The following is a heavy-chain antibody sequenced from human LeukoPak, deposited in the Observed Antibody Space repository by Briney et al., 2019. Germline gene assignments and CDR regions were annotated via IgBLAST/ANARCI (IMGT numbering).Heavy chain of an antibody. CDR2: ISAYNGNT. V-gene: IGHV1-18*01. CDR3: ARVGSNYDILTGYEY. D-gene: IGHD3-9*01. Sequence: ASVKVPCKASGYTFTSYGISWVRQAPGQGLEWMGWISAYNGNTNYAQKLQGRVTMTTDTSTSTAYMELRSLRSDDTAVYYCARVGSNYDILTGYEYWGQGTLVTVSS. CDR1: GYTFTSYG. J-gene: IGHJ4*02.